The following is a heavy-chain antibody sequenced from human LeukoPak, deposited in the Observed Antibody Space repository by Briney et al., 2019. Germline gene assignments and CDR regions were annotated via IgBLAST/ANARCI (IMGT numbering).Heavy chain of an antibody. D-gene: IGHD3-3*01. V-gene: IGHV4-34*01. CDR2: INHSGST. CDR3: ARGGRFWSGYYTVGNWFDP. Sequence: PSETLSLTCAVYGGSFSGYYWSWIRQPPGKGLEWIGEINHSGSTNYNPSLKSRVTISVDTSKNQFSLKLSSVTAADTAVYYCARGGRFWSGYYTVGNWFDPWGQGTLVTVSS. J-gene: IGHJ5*02. CDR1: GGSFSGYY.